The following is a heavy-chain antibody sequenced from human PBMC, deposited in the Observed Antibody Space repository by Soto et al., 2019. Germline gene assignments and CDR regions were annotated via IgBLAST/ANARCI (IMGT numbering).Heavy chain of an antibody. Sequence: PGGSLRLSCAASGFTFDSFAMTWVRQAPGKGLEWVSAISASGGSTFYADSVKGRFTISRDSSKNTLYLQMNSLRAEDTAVYYCARGAVMPDSWGQGTRVTVSS. J-gene: IGHJ4*02. CDR3: ARGAVMPDS. V-gene: IGHV3-23*01. CDR1: GFTFDSFA. D-gene: IGHD3-16*01. CDR2: ISASGGST.